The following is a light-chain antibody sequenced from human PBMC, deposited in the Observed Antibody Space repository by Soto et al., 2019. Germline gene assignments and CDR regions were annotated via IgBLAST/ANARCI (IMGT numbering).Light chain of an antibody. CDR1: QSISSY. V-gene: IGKV3-20*01. J-gene: IGKJ1*01. CDR2: GAS. Sequence: EIVLTQSPGTLSLSPGEKATLSCRASQSISSYLAWYQQKPGQAPRLLIYGASTRITGIPDRFSGVGSGTDFTLTISRLDPEDFAVYYYQQYNNSPRTFGQGTKVEIK. CDR3: QQYNNSPRT.